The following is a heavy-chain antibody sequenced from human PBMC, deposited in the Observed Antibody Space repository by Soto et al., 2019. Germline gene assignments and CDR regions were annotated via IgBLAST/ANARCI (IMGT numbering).Heavy chain of an antibody. D-gene: IGHD6-6*01. J-gene: IGHJ4*02. CDR1: GYTFTSYG. V-gene: IGHV1-18*01. Sequence: ASVKVSCKASGYTFTSYGISWVRQAPGQGLEWMGRISAYNGNTNYAQKLQGRVTMTTDTSTSTAYMELRSLRSDDTAVYYYASGGLYSSSSPLGYWGQGTLVTVSS. CDR3: ASGGLYSSSSPLGY. CDR2: ISAYNGNT.